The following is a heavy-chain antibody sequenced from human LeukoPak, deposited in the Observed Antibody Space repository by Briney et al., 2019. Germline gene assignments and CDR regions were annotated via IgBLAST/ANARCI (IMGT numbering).Heavy chain of an antibody. Sequence: ASETLSLTCTVSGGSISSYYWSWIRQPPGKGLEWIGYIYYSGSTYYDPSLKSRVTISVDTSKNQFSLKLSSVTAADTAVYYCARCRDDFYGSGSYFFDYWGQGTLVTVSS. CDR3: ARCRDDFYGSGSYFFDY. J-gene: IGHJ4*02. D-gene: IGHD3-10*01. V-gene: IGHV4-59*12. CDR2: IYYSGST. CDR1: GGSISSYY.